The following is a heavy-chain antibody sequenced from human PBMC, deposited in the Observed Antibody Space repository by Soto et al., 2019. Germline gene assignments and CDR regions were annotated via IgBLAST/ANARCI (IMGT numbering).Heavy chain of an antibody. CDR2: IYTGDSET. CDR1: GYSFSNYW. CDR3: AKLASGGKPIDY. Sequence: GESLKISWKCSGYSFSNYWIGWVRQMPGKGLEWMGIIYTGDSETRYSPSFQGQVTISADKSINTAYLQWSSLKASDTAMYYCAKLASGGKPIDYWGQGTLVTVSS. D-gene: IGHD2-15*01. V-gene: IGHV5-51*01. J-gene: IGHJ4*02.